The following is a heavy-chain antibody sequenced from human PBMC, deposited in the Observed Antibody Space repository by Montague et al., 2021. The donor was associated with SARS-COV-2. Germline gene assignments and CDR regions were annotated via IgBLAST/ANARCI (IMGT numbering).Heavy chain of an antibody. CDR2: ISYDGSNK. CDR1: GFTFSSYA. J-gene: IGHJ6*02. CDR3: ARDTAYYDMLTGYFPRDPYYYYHDGMDV. Sequence: SLRLSCAASGFTFSSYAMHWVRQAPGKGLEWVSVISYDGSNKYYADSVKGRFTISRDNSKNTLYLQMNSLRAEDTAVYYCARDTAYYDMLTGYFPRDPYYYYHDGMDVWGQGTMVTVSS. V-gene: IGHV3-30-3*01. D-gene: IGHD3-9*01.